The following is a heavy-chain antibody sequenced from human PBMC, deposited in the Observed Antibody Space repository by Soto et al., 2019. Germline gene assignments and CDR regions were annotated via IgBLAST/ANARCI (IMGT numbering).Heavy chain of an antibody. CDR2: ISGSGGRS. Sequence: EVQLLESGGGLVQPGGSLRLSCAASGFTFSNYAMTWVRQGTGKGLEWVSGISGSGGRSYYADSVKGRFTISRDNSNSTLYLQMNSLRAEDTAVYDCAKAYFVWSSEQPYYFDYWGQGTLVTVSS. D-gene: IGHD3-16*01. J-gene: IGHJ4*02. CDR1: GFTFSNYA. CDR3: AKAYFVWSSEQPYYFDY. V-gene: IGHV3-23*01.